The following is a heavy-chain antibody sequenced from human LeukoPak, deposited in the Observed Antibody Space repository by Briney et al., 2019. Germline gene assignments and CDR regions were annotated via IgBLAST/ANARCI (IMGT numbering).Heavy chain of an antibody. CDR2: ISSSSSYI. J-gene: IGHJ4*02. D-gene: IGHD3-9*01. CDR3: ARARYDILTGYEDY. CDR1: GFTFSSYS. V-gene: IGHV3-21*01. Sequence: GGSLRLSCAASGFTFSSYSMNWVRQAPGKGLEWVSSISSSSSYIYYADSVKGRFTISRDNAKNSLYLQMNSLRAEDTAVYYCARARYDILTGYEDYWGQGTLVTVPS.